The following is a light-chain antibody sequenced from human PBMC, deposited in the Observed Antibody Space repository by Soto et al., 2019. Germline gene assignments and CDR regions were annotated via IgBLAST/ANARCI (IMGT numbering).Light chain of an antibody. V-gene: IGKV3-15*01. Sequence: DIVMTQSPATLSVSPGEGATLSCRASQSVHSALAWYQKRPGQTPRLLIYDGSTRATGIPARFSGSGSGTEYTLTISSLQSEDFAIYYCQQYGTWPPLTFGGGTKVE. CDR1: QSVHSA. CDR3: QQYGTWPPLT. CDR2: DGS. J-gene: IGKJ4*01.